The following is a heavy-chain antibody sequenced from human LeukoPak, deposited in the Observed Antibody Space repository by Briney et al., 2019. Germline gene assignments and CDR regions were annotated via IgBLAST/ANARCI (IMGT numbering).Heavy chain of an antibody. J-gene: IGHJ3*02. D-gene: IGHD1-20*01. V-gene: IGHV1-69*04. CDR1: GGTFSSYA. Sequence: SVKVSCKASGGTFSSYAISWVRQAPGQGLEWMGRIIPILGIANYAQKFQGRVTITADKSTSTAYMELSSLRSEDPAVYYCARAMYNWNLGHAFDIWGQGTMVTVSS. CDR3: ARAMYNWNLGHAFDI. CDR2: IIPILGIA.